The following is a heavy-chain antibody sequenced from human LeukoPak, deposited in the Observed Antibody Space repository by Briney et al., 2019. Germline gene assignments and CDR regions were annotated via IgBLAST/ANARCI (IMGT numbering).Heavy chain of an antibody. J-gene: IGHJ4*02. CDR1: GYTFTGYY. CDR2: INPNSGGT. Sequence: ASLKVSCKDSGYTFTGYYMHWVRQAPGQGLECMGRINPNSGGTNYAQKFQGRVTMTRDTSISTAYMELSRLRSDDTAVYYCARVTRLLGATIDYWGQGTLVTVSS. V-gene: IGHV1-2*06. D-gene: IGHD1-26*01. CDR3: ARVTRLLGATIDY.